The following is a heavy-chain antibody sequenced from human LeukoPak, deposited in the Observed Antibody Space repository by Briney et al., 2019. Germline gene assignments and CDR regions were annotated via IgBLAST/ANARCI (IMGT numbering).Heavy chain of an antibody. D-gene: IGHD3-9*01. V-gene: IGHV3-23*01. CDR2: ISGSGGST. J-gene: IGHJ4*02. CDR1: GFTFSSYA. CDR3: AKEAGSRYFDWLPKLSPVFDY. Sequence: AGGSLRLSCAASGFTFSSYAMSWVRQAPGKGLEWVSAISGSGGSTYYADSVKGRFTISRDNSKNTLYLQMNSLRAEDTAVYYCAKEAGSRYFDWLPKLSPVFDYWGQGTLVTVSS.